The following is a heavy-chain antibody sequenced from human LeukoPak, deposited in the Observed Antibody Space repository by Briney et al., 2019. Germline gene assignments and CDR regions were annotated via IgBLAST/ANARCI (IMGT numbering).Heavy chain of an antibody. CDR1: GFTFSSYD. CDR2: IGGGGSTT. J-gene: IGHJ4*02. V-gene: IGHV3-23*01. D-gene: IGHD3-3*01. CDR3: AKGTYYDFWSGYPRLDY. Sequence: AGSLRLSCAASGFTFSSYDMHWVRQAPGEGLEWVSAIGGGGSTTFYADSVKGRFTISRDNSKDTLYLQMSSLRAEDTAVYYCAKGTYYDFWSGYPRLDYWGQGTLVTVSS.